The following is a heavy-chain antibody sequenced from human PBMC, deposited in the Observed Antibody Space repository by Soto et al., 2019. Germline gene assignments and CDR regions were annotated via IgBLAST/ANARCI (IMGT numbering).Heavy chain of an antibody. J-gene: IGHJ6*01. CDR1: GFTLSSFG. CDR3: ARDFITGATYSGPSYYHMDV. V-gene: IGHV3-33*01. Sequence: QEQLVESGGGVVQPGRSLRLSCAASGFTLSSFGIHWVRQAPGKGLEWVAVIRHDGSQTNYVDSVKGRFTISRDNSRNTVFSQMDSLRAEDTAVYRCARDFITGATYSGPSYYHMDVWGRGTTVTVSS. CDR2: IRHDGSQT. D-gene: IGHD1-20*01.